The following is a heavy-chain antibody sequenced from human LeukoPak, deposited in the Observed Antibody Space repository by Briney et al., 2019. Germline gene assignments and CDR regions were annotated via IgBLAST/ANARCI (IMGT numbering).Heavy chain of an antibody. V-gene: IGHV3-48*04. D-gene: IGHD6-6*01. CDR3: ARRQLIDS. Sequence: PGGSLRLSCAASGFTFSEYNMNWVRQAPGKGLEWVAYISGSSSTIYYADSVKGRFTISRDNAKNSLYLQMNSLRAEDTAVYYCARRQLIDSWGQGTLVTVSS. J-gene: IGHJ4*02. CDR1: GFTFSEYN. CDR2: ISGSSSTI.